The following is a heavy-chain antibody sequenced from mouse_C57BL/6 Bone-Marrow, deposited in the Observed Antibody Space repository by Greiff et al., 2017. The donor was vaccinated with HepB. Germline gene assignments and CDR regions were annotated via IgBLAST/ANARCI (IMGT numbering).Heavy chain of an antibody. D-gene: IGHD1-1*01. J-gene: IGHJ1*03. V-gene: IGHV1-26*01. CDR2: INPNNGGT. CDR1: GYTFTDYY. CDR3: APLLRGYFDV. Sequence: EVQLQQSGPELVKPGASVKISCKASGYTFTDYYMHWVKQSHGKSLEWIGDINPNNGGTSYNQKFKGKATLTVDKSSSTAYMELRSLTSEDSAVYYCAPLLRGYFDVWGTGTTVTVSS.